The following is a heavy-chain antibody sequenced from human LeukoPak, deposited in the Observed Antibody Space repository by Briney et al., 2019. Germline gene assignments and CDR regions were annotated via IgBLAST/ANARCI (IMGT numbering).Heavy chain of an antibody. CDR1: GVSMTNYY. CDR3: ARQPGGTAAFDI. V-gene: IGHV4-59*08. Sequence: PSETLSLTCTVSGVSMTNYYWSWIRQPPGKGLEWNAYSHNSGETKYNPSLKSRITISVDTSKNEFSLKLSSVTAADTAMYYCARQPGGTAAFDIWGQGTTVTVSA. D-gene: IGHD1-14*01. CDR2: SHNSGET. J-gene: IGHJ3*02.